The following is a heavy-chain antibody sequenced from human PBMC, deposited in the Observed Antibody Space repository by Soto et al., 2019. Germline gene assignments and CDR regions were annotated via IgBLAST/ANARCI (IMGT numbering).Heavy chain of an antibody. D-gene: IGHD2-15*01. CDR2: ISAYNGNT. Sequence: QVQLVQSGAEVKKPGASVKVSCKASGYTFTSYGISWVRQAPGQGLEWMGWISAYNGNTNYEQKLQGRVTMTTDTSTSTAYMELRSLRSDDTAVYYCARDPYCSGGSCYIDDYFDYWGQGTLVTVSS. V-gene: IGHV1-18*01. CDR3: ARDPYCSGGSCYIDDYFDY. CDR1: GYTFTSYG. J-gene: IGHJ4*02.